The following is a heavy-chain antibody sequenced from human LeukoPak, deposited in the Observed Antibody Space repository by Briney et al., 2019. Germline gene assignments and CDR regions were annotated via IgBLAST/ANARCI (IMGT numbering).Heavy chain of an antibody. J-gene: IGHJ4*02. CDR2: ISGSSSYI. Sequence: PGGSLRLSCAASGFAFSSNSMNWVRQAPGKGLEWVSYISGSSSYIYYADSVKGRFTISRDNAKNSLYLQMNSLRPEDTAVYYCASAEDWGQGTLITVSS. V-gene: IGHV3-21*01. CDR1: GFAFSSNS. CDR3: ASAED.